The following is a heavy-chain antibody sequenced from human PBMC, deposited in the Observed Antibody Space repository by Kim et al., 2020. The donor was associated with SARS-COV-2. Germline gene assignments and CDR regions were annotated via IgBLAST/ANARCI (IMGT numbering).Heavy chain of an antibody. J-gene: IGHJ5*02. Sequence: GGSLRLSCATSGFTFGDYAMHWVRQAPGKGLEWVSHISWNSGRIDYADSVNGRVTISRDNANNSLYLQMNSLRPEDTAFYYCAKAITWYTGNCFDPWGQGTLVTVSS. CDR2: ISWNSGRI. CDR3: AKAITWYTGNCFDP. CDR1: GFTFGDYA. D-gene: IGHD6-13*01. V-gene: IGHV3-9*01.